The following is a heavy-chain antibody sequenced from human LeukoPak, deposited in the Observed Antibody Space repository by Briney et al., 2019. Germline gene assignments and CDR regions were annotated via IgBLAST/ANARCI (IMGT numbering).Heavy chain of an antibody. J-gene: IGHJ4*02. CDR3: ARDPQLGGSCYFDY. D-gene: IGHD1-26*01. CDR1: GGSISSSSYY. CDR2: IYYSGST. V-gene: IGHV4-39*07. Sequence: SETLSLTCTVSGGSISSSSYYWGWIRQPPGKGLEWIGSIYYSGSTYYNPSLKSRVTISVDTSKNQFSLKLSSVTAADTAVYYCARDPQLGGSCYFDYWGQGTLVTVSS.